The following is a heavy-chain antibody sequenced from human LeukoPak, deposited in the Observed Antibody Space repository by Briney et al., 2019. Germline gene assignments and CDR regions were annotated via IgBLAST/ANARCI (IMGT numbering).Heavy chain of an antibody. V-gene: IGHV4-39*07. CDR2: IYYSGST. D-gene: IGHD3-10*01. CDR1: GGSISSSSYY. Sequence: SETLSLTCTVSGGSISSSSYYWGWIRQPPGKGLEWIGSIYYSGSTYYTPSLKSRVTISVDTSKNQFSLKLSSVTAADTAVYYCARVGGGYYYYYMDVWGKGTTVTVSS. CDR3: ARVGGGYYYYYMDV. J-gene: IGHJ6*03.